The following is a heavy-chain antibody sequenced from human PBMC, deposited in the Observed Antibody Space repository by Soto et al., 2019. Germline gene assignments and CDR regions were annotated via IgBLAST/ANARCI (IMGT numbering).Heavy chain of an antibody. CDR2: ISGSDYRT. CDR3: VGDYGGLEGFDV. Sequence: GGSLRLSFVASVGSGLTFTDYAMSWVREAPEKGLEWVSGISGSDYRTYYADSVKGRCTISRDNSKNTLFLQMNSLRAEYTSIYYCVGDYGGLEGFDVWGQGTMVTVSS. CDR1: VGSGLTFTDYA. V-gene: IGHV3-23*01. D-gene: IGHD4-17*01. J-gene: IGHJ3*01.